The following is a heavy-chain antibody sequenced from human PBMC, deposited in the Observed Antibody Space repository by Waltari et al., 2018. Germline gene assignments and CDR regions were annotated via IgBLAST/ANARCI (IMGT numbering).Heavy chain of an antibody. J-gene: IGHJ4*02. Sequence: EVQLVESGGGLVQPGGSLRLSCAASGFTFTTYHMNWVRQAPGRGPEWVSFISDSGSTIYYADSVKGRFTISRDNAKNSLSLQMNSLRDEDTALYYCARDHDSSGYPTFDYWGQGTLVTVSS. CDR2: ISDSGSTI. CDR3: ARDHDSSGYPTFDY. CDR1: GFTFTTYH. V-gene: IGHV3-48*02. D-gene: IGHD3-22*01.